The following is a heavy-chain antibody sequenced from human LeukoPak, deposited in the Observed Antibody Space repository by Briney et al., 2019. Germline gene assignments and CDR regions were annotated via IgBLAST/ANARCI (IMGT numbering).Heavy chain of an antibody. D-gene: IGHD2-15*01. CDR2: INPRGGST. V-gene: IGHV1-46*01. Sequence: ASVKVSCKASGYLFIAYYMHWVRQAPGQGLEWMGIINPRGGSTTYDQKFQGRVTITRDTSTSTVSMELSSLRSEHTAVYHCARSDIRPGWFDPWGQGTLVTVSS. J-gene: IGHJ5*02. CDR3: ARSDIRPGWFDP. CDR1: GYLFIAYY.